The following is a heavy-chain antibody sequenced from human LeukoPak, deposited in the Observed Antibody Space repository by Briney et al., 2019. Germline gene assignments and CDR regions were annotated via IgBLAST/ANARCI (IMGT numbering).Heavy chain of an antibody. J-gene: IGHJ4*02. D-gene: IGHD3-3*01. CDR3: AGVSLRFLEWLHGYFDY. CDR2: ISSSSSYI. V-gene: IGHV3-21*01. CDR1: GFTFSSYS. Sequence: GGSLRLSCAASGFTFSSYSMNWVRQAPGKGLEWVSSISSSSSYIYYADSVKGRFTISRDNAKNSLYLQMNSLRAEDTAVYYCAGVSLRFLEWLHGYFDYWGQGTLVTVSS.